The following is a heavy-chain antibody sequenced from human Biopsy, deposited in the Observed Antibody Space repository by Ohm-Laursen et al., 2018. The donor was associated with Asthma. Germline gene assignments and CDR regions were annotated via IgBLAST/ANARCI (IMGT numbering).Heavy chain of an antibody. J-gene: IGHJ6*02. CDR3: ARGPELDV. Sequence: GTLSLTCYVYPGSFSGFFWTWIRQSPGKGLEWIGETNERGVTNNNPSLKSRVIISIDTYWNRVSLKLTSVTAADTAVYYCARGPELDVWGRGTTVTVSS. V-gene: IGHV4-34*01. CDR1: PGSFSGFF. CDR2: TNERGVT.